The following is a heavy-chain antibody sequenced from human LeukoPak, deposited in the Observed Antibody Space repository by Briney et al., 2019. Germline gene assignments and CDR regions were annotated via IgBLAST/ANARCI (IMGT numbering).Heavy chain of an antibody. CDR3: ATTTYFSGSGSFYSY. V-gene: IGHV3-74*01. Sequence: GGSLRLSCAASGFSFSSNWMHGVRQVPGKGLVWVSRINSDGSVINYADSVKGRFTISRDNARNTLYLQMSGLGGEDTAVYYCATTTYFSGSGSFYSYWGQGALVTVSS. CDR1: GFSFSSNW. D-gene: IGHD3-10*01. CDR2: INSDGSVI. J-gene: IGHJ4*02.